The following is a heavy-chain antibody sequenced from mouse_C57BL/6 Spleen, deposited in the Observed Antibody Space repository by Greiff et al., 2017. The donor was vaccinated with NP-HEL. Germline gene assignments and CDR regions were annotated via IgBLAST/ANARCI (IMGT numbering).Heavy chain of an antibody. CDR3: ARAWGKLERGTCLNY. CDR2: INPNNGGT. CDR1: GYTFTDYN. Sequence: VQLKQSGPELVKPGASVKIPCKASGYTFTDYNMDWVKQSHGKSLEWIGDINPNNGGTIYNQKFKGKATLTVDKSSSTAYMELRSLTSEDTAVYYCARAWGKLERGTCLNYWGQGTTLTVSS. J-gene: IGHJ2*01. V-gene: IGHV1-18*01.